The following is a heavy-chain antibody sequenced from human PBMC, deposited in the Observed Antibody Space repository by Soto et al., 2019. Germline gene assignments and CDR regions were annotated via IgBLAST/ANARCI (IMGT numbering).Heavy chain of an antibody. D-gene: IGHD4-17*01. CDR1: GYTFTSYD. CDR3: ARGTKYGDYSRWPAP. J-gene: IGHJ5*02. V-gene: IGHV1-8*01. CDR2: MNPNSGNT. Sequence: QVQLVQSGAEVKKPGASVKVSCKASGYTFTSYDINWVRQATGQGFEYLGWMNPNSGNTGYVKKFQGRVTMTRDTYXXTADMELSSLRSADTAVYYCARGTKYGDYSRWPAPWGPGTLVTVSS.